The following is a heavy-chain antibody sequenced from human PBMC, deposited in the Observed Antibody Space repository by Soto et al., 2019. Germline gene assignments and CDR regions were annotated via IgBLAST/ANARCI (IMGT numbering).Heavy chain of an antibody. CDR3: ARGGEIAADKIDY. D-gene: IGHD6-13*01. CDR1: GASIGSGDYY. J-gene: IGHJ4*02. CDR2: IYYSGST. V-gene: IGHV4-30-4*01. Sequence: SETLSLTCTVSGASIGSGDYYWSWIRQPPGKGLEWIGYIYYSGSTYYNPSLKSRVTISVDTSKNQFSLKLSSVTAADTAVYYCARGGEIAADKIDYWGQRTLVTVSS.